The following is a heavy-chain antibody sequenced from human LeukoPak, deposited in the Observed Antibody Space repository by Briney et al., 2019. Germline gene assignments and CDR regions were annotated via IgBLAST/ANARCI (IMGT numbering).Heavy chain of an antibody. J-gene: IGHJ4*02. D-gene: IGHD1-26*01. V-gene: IGHV4-39*01. CDR1: GGSISTSNYN. Sequence: SEILSLTCTVSGGSISTSNYNWGWIRQPPGKGLEWIGSISYSGSTYYNPSLKSRVTISVDTSKSQFSLKLGSVTAADTAVYYCTRTYTGSHTRALDYWGQGTLVSVSS. CDR2: ISYSGST. CDR3: TRTYTGSHTRALDY.